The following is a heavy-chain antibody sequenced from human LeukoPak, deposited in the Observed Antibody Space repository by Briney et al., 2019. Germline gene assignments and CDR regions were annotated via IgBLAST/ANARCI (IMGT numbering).Heavy chain of an antibody. J-gene: IGHJ4*02. CDR1: GYTFTSYG. D-gene: IGHD6-19*01. V-gene: IGHV1-2*02. CDR2: INPNSGGT. CDR3: ARAIAVAGTPGGVFDY. Sequence: GASVKVSCKASGYTFTSYGISWVRQAPGQGLEWMGWINPNSGGTNYAQKFQGRVTMTRDTSISTAYMELSRLRSDDTAVYYCARAIAVAGTPGGVFDYWDQGTLVTVSS.